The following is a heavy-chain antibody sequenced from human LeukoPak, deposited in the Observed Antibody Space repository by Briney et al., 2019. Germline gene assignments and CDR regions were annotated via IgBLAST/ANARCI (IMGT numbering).Heavy chain of an antibody. J-gene: IGHJ4*02. D-gene: IGHD1-26*01. Sequence: PGGSLRLSCEGSGLTFSSHAMTWVRQAPGKGLEWVAGITSSGGNTYHAESVKGRFTISRDNSKGTLYLQMNSLRVEDTARYYCATRPPSGTYHGILDFWGQGTLLTVSS. CDR2: ITSSGGNT. V-gene: IGHV3-23*01. CDR3: ATRPPSGTYHGILDF. CDR1: GLTFSSHA.